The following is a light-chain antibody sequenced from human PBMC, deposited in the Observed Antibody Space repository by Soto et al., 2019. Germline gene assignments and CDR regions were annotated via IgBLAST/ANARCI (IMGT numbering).Light chain of an antibody. J-gene: IGKJ2*03. V-gene: IGKV3-15*01. CDR3: QQYNNWPLYS. CDR2: DAS. Sequence: EIVMTQSPATLSVSPGVRATLSCRASQSVSTNLAWYQQKPGQAPRLLMYDASTRATGIPARFSGTGSGMEFTLTISSLQSEDFAVYYCQQYNNWPLYSFGQGTRLEIK. CDR1: QSVSTN.